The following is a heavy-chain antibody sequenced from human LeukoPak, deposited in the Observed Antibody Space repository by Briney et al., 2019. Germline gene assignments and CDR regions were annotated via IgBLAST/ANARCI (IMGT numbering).Heavy chain of an antibody. J-gene: IGHJ6*02. CDR2: MNPNSGNT. Sequence: ASVKVSCKASGYTFTSYDINWVRQATGQGLEWMGWMNPNSGNTGYAQKFQGRVTMTRNTSISTAYMELSSLRSEDTAVYYCARSIPYYSPSDAADGMDVWGQGTTVTVSS. CDR3: ARSIPYYSPSDAADGMDV. V-gene: IGHV1-8*01. D-gene: IGHD2/OR15-2a*01. CDR1: GYTFTSYD.